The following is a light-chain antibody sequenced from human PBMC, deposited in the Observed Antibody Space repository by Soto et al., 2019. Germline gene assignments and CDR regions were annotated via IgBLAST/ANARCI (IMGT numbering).Light chain of an antibody. CDR2: AAS. CDR1: QIINKY. Sequence: DIQMTQSPSSLSASVGDRVTITCRASQIINKYLNWYQHKPGSPPSLLIYAASSLHTGVPRRFSGSGAGTYFTLTTASLQHEDLATYYCQQNYSAPGTFGRGTKVEIK. CDR3: QQNYSAPGT. V-gene: IGKV1-39*01. J-gene: IGKJ1*01.